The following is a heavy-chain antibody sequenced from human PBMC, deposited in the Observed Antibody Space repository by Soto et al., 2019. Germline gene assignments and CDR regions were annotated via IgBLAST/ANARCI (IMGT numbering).Heavy chain of an antibody. CDR2: FDPEDGET. CDR1: GYTLTELS. J-gene: IGHJ5*02. Sequence: ASVKVSCKVSGYTLTELSMHWVRQAPGKGLEWTGGFDPEDGETIYAQKFQGRVTMTEDTSTDTAYMELSSLRSEDTAVYYCATRDYYGSGSYDFDPWGQGTLVTVSS. CDR3: ATRDYYGSGSYDFDP. D-gene: IGHD3-10*01. V-gene: IGHV1-24*01.